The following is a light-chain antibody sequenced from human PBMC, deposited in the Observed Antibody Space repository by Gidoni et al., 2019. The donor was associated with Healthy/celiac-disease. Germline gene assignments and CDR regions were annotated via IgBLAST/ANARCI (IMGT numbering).Light chain of an antibody. J-gene: IGKJ1*01. CDR1: QSISSY. CDR3: QQSYSTPVT. V-gene: IGKV1-39*01. Sequence: DIQMTQSPSSLSASVGDRVTITCRASQSISSYLNWYQQKPGKAPKLLIYAASSLQSGVPSRFSGSGSGTEFTLTISSLQPEDFATYYCQQSYSTPVTFGQGTKGEIK. CDR2: AAS.